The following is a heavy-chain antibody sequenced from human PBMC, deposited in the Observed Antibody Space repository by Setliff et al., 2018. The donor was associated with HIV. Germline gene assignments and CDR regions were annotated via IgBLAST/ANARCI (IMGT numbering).Heavy chain of an antibody. CDR2: IYHSGNT. D-gene: IGHD2-15*01. CDR3: AREQYHFVVDYYYYYGMDV. J-gene: IGHJ6*02. Sequence: PSETLSLTCAVSGYSISSGYYWGWIRQPPGKGLEWIGSIYHSGNTYYNPSLKSRAILSVDTSQNQSSLQLKHVTAADTAIYYCAREQYHFVVDYYYYYGMDVWGQGTTVTVSS. CDR1: GYSISSGYY. V-gene: IGHV4-38-2*02.